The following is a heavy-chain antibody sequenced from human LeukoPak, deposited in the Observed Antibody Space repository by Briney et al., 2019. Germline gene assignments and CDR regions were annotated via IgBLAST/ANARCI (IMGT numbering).Heavy chain of an antibody. J-gene: IGHJ2*01. D-gene: IGHD1-26*01. CDR2: FDPEDGET. CDR1: GYTLTELS. V-gene: IGHV1-24*01. CDR3: ATAPVGSYLYWYFDL. Sequence: GASVKVSCKVSGYTLTELSMHWVRQAPGKGLEWMGGFDPEDGETVYAQKFHGRVTMTEDTSTDTAYMELSSLRSEDTAVYYCATAPVGSYLYWYFDLWGRGTLVTVSS.